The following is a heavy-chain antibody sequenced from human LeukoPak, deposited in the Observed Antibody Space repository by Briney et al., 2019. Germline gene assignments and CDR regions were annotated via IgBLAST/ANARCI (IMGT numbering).Heavy chain of an antibody. J-gene: IGHJ3*02. Sequence: ASVKVSCKASGYTFTSYYMHWVRQAPGQGLEWMGIINPSGGSTSYAQKFQGRVTMTRDTSTSTVYMELSSLRSEDTAVYYCARASQYYYGSGSYDAFDIWGQGTMVTVSS. CDR2: INPSGGST. D-gene: IGHD3-10*01. CDR3: ARASQYYYGSGSYDAFDI. CDR1: GYTFTSYY. V-gene: IGHV1-46*01.